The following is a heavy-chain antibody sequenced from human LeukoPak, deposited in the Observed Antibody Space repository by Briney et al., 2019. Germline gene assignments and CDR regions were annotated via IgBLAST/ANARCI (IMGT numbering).Heavy chain of an antibody. CDR2: IYYSGST. V-gene: IGHV4-59*01. CDR1: GGSISSYY. D-gene: IGHD3-3*01. CDR3: ARGLEWLGNAFDI. J-gene: IGHJ3*02. Sequence: PSETLSLTCTVSGGSISSYYWSWIRQPPGKRLEWIGYIYYSGSTNYNPSLKSRVTISVDTSKNQFSLKLSSVTAADTAVYYCARGLEWLGNAFDIWGQGTMVTVSS.